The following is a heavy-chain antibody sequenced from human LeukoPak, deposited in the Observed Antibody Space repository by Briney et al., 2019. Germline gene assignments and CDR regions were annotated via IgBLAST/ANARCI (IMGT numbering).Heavy chain of an antibody. V-gene: IGHV1-2*02. CDR2: INPNSGGT. CDR1: GYTFTGYY. D-gene: IGHD2-15*01. J-gene: IGHJ4*02. Sequence: ASVKVSCKASGYTFTGYYMYWVRQAPGQGLEWMGWINPNSGGTNYAQKFQGRVTMTRDTSISTAYMELNSLRSDDTAIYYCARGRFGGYCSGDSCPTYWGQGTLVTVSS. CDR3: ARGRFGGYCSGDSCPTY.